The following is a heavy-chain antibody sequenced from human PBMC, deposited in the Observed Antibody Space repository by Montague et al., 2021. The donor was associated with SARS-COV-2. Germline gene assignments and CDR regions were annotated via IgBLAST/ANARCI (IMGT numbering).Heavy chain of an antibody. V-gene: IGHV4-59*01. J-gene: IGHJ5*02. CDR1: GGSIDSYY. CDR3: ARELQYNWFDP. Sequence: SETLSLTCTVSGGSIDSYYWSWLRQLPGKGLEWIGYIYYRGTTNYNPSLESRVTVSVDTSKNQFSLNLSSVTAADTAMYYCARELQYNWFDPWGQGTLVTVSS. D-gene: IGHD2-21*02. CDR2: IYYRGTT.